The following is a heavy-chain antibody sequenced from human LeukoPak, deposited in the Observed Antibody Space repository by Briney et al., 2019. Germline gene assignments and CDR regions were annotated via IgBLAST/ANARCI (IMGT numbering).Heavy chain of an antibody. CDR2: IYYNGRT. Sequence: ASETLSLTCTVAGGSISSYYWSWIRQPPGKGREWIGSIYYNGRTYYNPSLKSRVTISIDPSTQFSLRLHSMTAADPPVYYCVRDPKSAVAADWFAPWGQGTLVTLSS. CDR1: GGSISSYY. D-gene: IGHD6-19*01. J-gene: IGHJ5*02. V-gene: IGHV4-59*12. CDR3: VRDPKSAVAADWFAP.